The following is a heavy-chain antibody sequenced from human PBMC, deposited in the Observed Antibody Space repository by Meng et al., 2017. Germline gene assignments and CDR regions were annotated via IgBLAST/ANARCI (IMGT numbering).Heavy chain of an antibody. D-gene: IGHD7-27*01. CDR3: AKVWGSGY. CDR1: GFTFSSYA. J-gene: IGHJ4*02. Sequence: VGLVGSGGGLVEPGVSLGLYCAASGFTFSSYAMSWVRQAPGKGLEWVSAISGSGGSTYYADSVKGRFTISRDNSKNTLYLQMNSLRAEDTAVYYCAKVWGSGYWGQGTLVTVSS. V-gene: IGHV3-23*04. CDR2: ISGSGGST.